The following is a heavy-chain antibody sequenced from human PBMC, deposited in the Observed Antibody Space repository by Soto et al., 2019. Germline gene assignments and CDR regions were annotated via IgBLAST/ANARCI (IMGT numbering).Heavy chain of an antibody. D-gene: IGHD6-13*01. CDR2: IIPIFGTA. J-gene: IGHJ5*02. CDR1: GVTFSSYA. Sequence: SVKVSCKASGVTFSSYAISWVRQAPGQGLEWMGGIIPIFGTANYAQKFQGRVTITADKSTSTAYMELSSLRSEDTAVYYCARGASGYSSSLNWFDPWGQGTLVTVSS. V-gene: IGHV1-69*06. CDR3: ARGASGYSSSLNWFDP.